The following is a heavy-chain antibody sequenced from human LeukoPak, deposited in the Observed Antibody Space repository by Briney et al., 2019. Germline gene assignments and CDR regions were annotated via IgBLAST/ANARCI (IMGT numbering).Heavy chain of an antibody. CDR1: GGSISSYY. CDR2: IYTSGST. D-gene: IGHD5-24*01. V-gene: IGHV4-4*07. Sequence: PQTLSLTCPVAGGSISSYYSSWIRQPAGKLLEWIGPIYTSGSTNYNPSLKSRVTISVVTSKSQFSLKLSSGTAAATAVYSCARVRWAREAFDIWGQGTMVTVSS. CDR3: ARVRWAREAFDI. J-gene: IGHJ3*02.